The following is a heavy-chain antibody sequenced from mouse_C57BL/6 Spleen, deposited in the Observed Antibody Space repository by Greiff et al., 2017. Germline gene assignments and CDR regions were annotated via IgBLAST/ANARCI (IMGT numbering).Heavy chain of an antibody. Sequence: DVMLVESGEGLVKPGGSLKLSCAASGFTFSSYAMSWVRQTPEKRLEWVAYISSGGDYIYYADTVKGRFTISRDNARNTLYLQMSSLKSEDTAMYYCTRDKGKVYAMDYWGQGTSVTVSS. V-gene: IGHV5-9-1*02. J-gene: IGHJ4*01. CDR3: TRDKGKVYAMDY. CDR1: GFTFSSYA. CDR2: ISSGGDYI.